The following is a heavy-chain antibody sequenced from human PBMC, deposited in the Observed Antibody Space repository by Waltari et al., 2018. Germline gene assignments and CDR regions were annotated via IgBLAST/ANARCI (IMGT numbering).Heavy chain of an antibody. CDR3: AKNGWELIALSHFDY. CDR1: GFTFSSYA. V-gene: IGHV3-23*01. Sequence: EVQLLESGGGLVQPGGSLRLSCAASGFTFSSYAMSWVRQAPGKGVEGVSAISGSGGSTYYADSVKGRFTISRDNSKNTLYLQMNSLRAEDTAVYYCAKNGWELIALSHFDYWGQGTLVTVSS. CDR2: ISGSGGST. D-gene: IGHD1-26*01. J-gene: IGHJ4*02.